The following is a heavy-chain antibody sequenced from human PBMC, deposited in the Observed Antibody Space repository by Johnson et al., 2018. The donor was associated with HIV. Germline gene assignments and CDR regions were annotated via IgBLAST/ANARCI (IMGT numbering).Heavy chain of an antibody. V-gene: IGHV3-30*04. CDR1: GFTFSSYA. CDR2: ISSDGSSK. CDR3: ARDGPWLQSQRDAFDI. Sequence: QEQLVESGGGLVQPGGSLRLSCAASGFTFSSYAMHWVRQAPGKGLEWVAVISSDGSSKQYADSVKDRLTFSRDNSKNTLYLQMNNLRAEDTAVYYCARDGPWLQSQRDAFDIWGQGTMVTVSS. D-gene: IGHD5-24*01. J-gene: IGHJ3*02.